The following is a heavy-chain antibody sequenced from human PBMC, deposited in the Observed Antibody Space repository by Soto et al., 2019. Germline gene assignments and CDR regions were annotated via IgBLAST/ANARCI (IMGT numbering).Heavy chain of an antibody. CDR2: INHSGST. Sequence: SETLSLTCAVYGGSFSGCYWSWIRQPPGKGLEWIGEINHSGSTNYNPSLKSRVTISVDTSKNQFSLKLSSVTAADTAVYYCASQHYYDSSGYYVVYWGQGTLVTVS. CDR1: GGSFSGCY. J-gene: IGHJ4*02. CDR3: ASQHYYDSSGYYVVY. D-gene: IGHD3-22*01. V-gene: IGHV4-34*01.